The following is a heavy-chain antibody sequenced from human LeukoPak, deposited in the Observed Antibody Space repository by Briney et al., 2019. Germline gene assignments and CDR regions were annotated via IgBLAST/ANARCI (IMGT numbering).Heavy chain of an antibody. CDR1: GYTFTSYG. V-gene: IGHV1-18*01. Sequence: ASVKVSCKASGYTFTSYGISWVRQAPGQGLEWMGWISAYNGNTNYAQKLQGRVTMTEDTSTDTAYMELSSLRSEDTAVYYCATRIAVAAEWFDPWGQGTLVTVSS. CDR3: ATRIAVAAEWFDP. D-gene: IGHD6-19*01. J-gene: IGHJ5*02. CDR2: ISAYNGNT.